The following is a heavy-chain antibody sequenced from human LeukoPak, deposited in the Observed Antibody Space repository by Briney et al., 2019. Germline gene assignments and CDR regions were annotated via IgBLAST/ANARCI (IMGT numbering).Heavy chain of an antibody. V-gene: IGHV1-18*01. CDR1: GYTFTTYG. Sequence: GASVKVSCKASGYTFTTYGISWVRQAPGQGLKWMGWISGYNGNTNYAQKFQGRITMTTETSTSTAYMELRSLRSDDTAVYYCARSDISIVRGAMVWGQGTLVIVSS. CDR2: ISGYNGNT. D-gene: IGHD3-10*01. J-gene: IGHJ4*02. CDR3: ARSDISIVRGAMV.